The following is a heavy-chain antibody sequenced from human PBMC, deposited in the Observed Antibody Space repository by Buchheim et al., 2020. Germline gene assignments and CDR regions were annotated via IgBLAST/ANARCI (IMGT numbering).Heavy chain of an antibody. Sequence: QVQLQESGPGLVKPSQTLSLTCTVSGGSISSGGYYWSWIRQHPGKGLEWIGYIYYSGSTYYNPSSKSRVTISVATSKYQFSLKRSSETAADTAVYYCARGIVVVPAAYFDYWGQGTL. CDR2: IYYSGST. J-gene: IGHJ4*02. D-gene: IGHD2-2*01. CDR1: GGSISSGGYY. CDR3: ARGIVVVPAAYFDY. V-gene: IGHV4-31*03.